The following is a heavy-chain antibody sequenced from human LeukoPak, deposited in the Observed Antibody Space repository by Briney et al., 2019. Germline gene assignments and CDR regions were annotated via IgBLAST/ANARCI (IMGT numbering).Heavy chain of an antibody. Sequence: SETLSLTCSVSDYSIINDYYWGWIRQAPGKGLEWIGSIYHRGSTYYNPSLKSRLNIFLDTSKNQFSLNVMSVTAADTAVYYCARGGGRGGYYFDYWGQGTLVTVSS. J-gene: IGHJ4*02. CDR3: ARGGGRGGYYFDY. V-gene: IGHV4-38-2*02. CDR2: IYHRGST. CDR1: DYSIINDYY. D-gene: IGHD3-22*01.